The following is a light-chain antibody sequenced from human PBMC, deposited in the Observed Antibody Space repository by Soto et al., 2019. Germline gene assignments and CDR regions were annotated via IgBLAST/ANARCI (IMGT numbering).Light chain of an antibody. V-gene: IGLV2-14*01. CDR1: STDVGGYSY. J-gene: IGLJ2*01. CDR2: EVT. CDR3: SSYTSRSTHV. Sequence: QSVLTQPASVSGSPGQSITISCTGTSTDVGGYSYVSWYQQHPGKAPKLMIYEVTNRPSGVSNRFSGSKSGNTASLTISGLQAEDEADYYCSSYTSRSTHVFGGGTKVTVL.